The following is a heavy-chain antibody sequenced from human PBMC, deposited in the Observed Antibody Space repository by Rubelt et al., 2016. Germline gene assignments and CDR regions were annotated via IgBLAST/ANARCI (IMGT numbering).Heavy chain of an antibody. CDR2: INHSGST. CDR1: GGSFSGYY. CDR3: ARIDYYDSSGYIEYFQH. J-gene: IGHJ1*01. D-gene: IGHD3-22*01. V-gene: IGHV4-34*01. Sequence: QVQLQQWGAGLLKPSETLSLTCAVYGGSFSGYYWSWIRQPPGKGLEWIGEINHSGSTNYNPSLKSRVTISVETSSNQFSLKLGSVTAADTAVYYCARIDYYDSSGYIEYFQHWGQGTLVTVSS.